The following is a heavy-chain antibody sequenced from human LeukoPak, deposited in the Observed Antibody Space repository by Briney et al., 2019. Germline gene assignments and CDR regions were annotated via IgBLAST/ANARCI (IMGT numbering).Heavy chain of an antibody. D-gene: IGHD3-16*01. CDR2: VWSDGSEK. V-gene: IGHV3-33*01. Sequence: GGSLRLSCAAPGFIFNSYGMHWVRQPPGKGLEWVAVVWSDGSEKYYADSMKGRFTISRDNSRNTLDLQMNSLRAEDTAVYYCVRRGSRTYDFDYWGQGTLVTVSS. CDR1: GFIFNSYG. J-gene: IGHJ4*02. CDR3: VRRGSRTYDFDY.